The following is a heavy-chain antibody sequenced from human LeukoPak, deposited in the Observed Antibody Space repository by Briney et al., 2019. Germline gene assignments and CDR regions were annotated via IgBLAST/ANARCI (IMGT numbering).Heavy chain of an antibody. J-gene: IGHJ4*02. CDR1: GFAFSSYA. CDR2: ISGSGSGT. D-gene: IGHD2-2*01. CDR3: AKRGYCSGTRCYHYFDY. V-gene: IGHV3-23*01. Sequence: GGSLRLSCAASGFAFSSYAMTWVRQAPEKGLEWVSAISGSGSGTYYADSVKGRFTLSRDNSKDTLYLQMNSLRAEDTAVYYCAKRGYCSGTRCYHYFDYWGQGTLVTVSS.